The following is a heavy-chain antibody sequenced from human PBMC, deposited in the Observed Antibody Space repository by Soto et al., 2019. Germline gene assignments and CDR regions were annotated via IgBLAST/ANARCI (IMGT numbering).Heavy chain of an antibody. J-gene: IGHJ4*02. D-gene: IGHD2-21*01. Sequence: QVQLQESGPGLVKPSQTLSLTCTVSGGSISSVGYYWSWIRQHPGKGLEWIGYIYYSGSTYYNPSLKSRVTISVDTSKNQFSLKLSSVTAADTAVYYCARDTIVDEGFDYWGQGTLVTVSS. CDR2: IYYSGST. CDR1: GGSISSVGYY. CDR3: ARDTIVDEGFDY. V-gene: IGHV4-31*03.